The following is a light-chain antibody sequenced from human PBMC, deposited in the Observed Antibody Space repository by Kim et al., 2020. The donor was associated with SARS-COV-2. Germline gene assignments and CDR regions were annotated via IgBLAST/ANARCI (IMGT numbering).Light chain of an antibody. CDR2: YDS. V-gene: IGLV3-21*04. CDR3: QVWDSSSDHWV. Sequence: YELTQPPSVSVAPGKTARITCGGNNIGCKSVHWYQQQPGQAPVLVIYYDSDRPSGIPERISGSNSGNTATLTINMVEAGDEADYYCQVWDSSSDHWVFG. J-gene: IGLJ3*02. CDR1: NIGCKS.